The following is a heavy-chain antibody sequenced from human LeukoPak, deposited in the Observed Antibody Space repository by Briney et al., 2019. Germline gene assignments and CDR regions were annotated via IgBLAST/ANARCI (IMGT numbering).Heavy chain of an antibody. Sequence: GGSLRLSCTVSGFTLGDYAMSWFRQAPGKGLEWVGFIRGKAYGGTTEYAASVKGRFIISRDDSKSIAYLQMNSLKAEDTAVYYCSGGVGYYSPFEYWGQGTLVTVSS. CDR3: SGGVGYYSPFEY. CDR2: IRGKAYGGTT. CDR1: GFTLGDYA. J-gene: IGHJ4*02. V-gene: IGHV3-49*03. D-gene: IGHD3-22*01.